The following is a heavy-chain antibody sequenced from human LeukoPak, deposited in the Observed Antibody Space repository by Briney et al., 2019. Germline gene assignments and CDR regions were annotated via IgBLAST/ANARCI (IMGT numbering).Heavy chain of an antibody. D-gene: IGHD6-13*01. Sequence: ASVKVSCKASGYTFTSYDINWVRQATGQGLEWMGWMNPNSGNTGYAQKFQGRGTMTSNTSISTAYMELSSLRSEDTAVYYCARAAALHDAFDIWGQGTMVTVSS. V-gene: IGHV1-8*01. CDR2: MNPNSGNT. CDR3: ARAAALHDAFDI. J-gene: IGHJ3*02. CDR1: GYTFTSYD.